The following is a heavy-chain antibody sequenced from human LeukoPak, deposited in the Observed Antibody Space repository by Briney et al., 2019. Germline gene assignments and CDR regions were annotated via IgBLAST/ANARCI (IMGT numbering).Heavy chain of an antibody. Sequence: GGSLRLSCAASGFTFSSYAMSWVRQAPGKGLEWVSAISGSGGSTYYADSVKGRFTISRDNAKNSLFLQMNSLRAEDTALYHCARDYYGSGSYIASLGYYYGMDVWGQGTTVTVSS. CDR2: ISGSGGST. D-gene: IGHD3-10*01. J-gene: IGHJ6*02. CDR3: ARDYYGSGSYIASLGYYYGMDV. V-gene: IGHV3-23*01. CDR1: GFTFSSYA.